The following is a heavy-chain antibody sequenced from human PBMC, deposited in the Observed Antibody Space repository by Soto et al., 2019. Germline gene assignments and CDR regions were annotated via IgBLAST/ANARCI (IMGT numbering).Heavy chain of an antibody. CDR3: ARDLYYYDSSGYYYNAFAI. Sequence: GGSLRLSCAASGFTFSDYYMSWIRQAPGKGLEWVSYISSSSSYTNYADSVKGRFTISRDNAKNSLYLQMNSLRAEDTAVYYCARDLYYYDSSGYYYNAFAIWGQGTMVTVSS. CDR2: ISSSSSYT. J-gene: IGHJ3*02. D-gene: IGHD3-22*01. CDR1: GFTFSDYY. V-gene: IGHV3-11*05.